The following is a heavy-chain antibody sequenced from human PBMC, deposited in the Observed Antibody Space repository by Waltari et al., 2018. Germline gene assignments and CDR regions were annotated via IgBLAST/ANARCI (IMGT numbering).Heavy chain of an antibody. J-gene: IGHJ3*02. CDR2: TYYRSKWFN. CDR1: GDSISSTSVA. V-gene: IGHV6-1*01. Sequence: QVQLQQSGPGLVKPSQTLSLTCPIPGDSISSTSVAWNWIRQSPSRGLEWLGRTYYRSKWFNDYAVSVKSRITINPDTSKNQFSLQLSSLTPEDTAVYYCTRGIHSSFDIWGQGTMVTVSS. D-gene: IGHD2-21*01. CDR3: TRGIHSSFDI.